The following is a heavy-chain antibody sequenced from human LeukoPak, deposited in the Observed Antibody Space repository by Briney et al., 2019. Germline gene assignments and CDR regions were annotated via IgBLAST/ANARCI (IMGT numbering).Heavy chain of an antibody. J-gene: IGHJ4*02. V-gene: IGHV3-30*04. Sequence: GGSLKLSCAASGFTFSGSAMHWVRQAPGKGLEWVAVISYDGSNTYYADSVKGRFTISRDKSKKTLYLQMNSLRAEDTAVYYCAQDYRYCYGSGSYYNYFDYWGQGTLVTVSS. D-gene: IGHD3-10*01. CDR2: ISYDGSNT. CDR1: GFTFSGSA. CDR3: AQDYRYCYGSGSYYNYFDY.